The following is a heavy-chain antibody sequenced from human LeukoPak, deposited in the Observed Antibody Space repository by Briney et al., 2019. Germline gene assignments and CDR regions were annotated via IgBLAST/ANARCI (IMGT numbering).Heavy chain of an antibody. CDR1: GFSFNKYG. CDR2: ISGSGGST. V-gene: IGHV3-23*01. Sequence: PGGSLRLSCAVSGFSFNKYGMVWVRQAPGKGLEWVAGISGSGGSTYYADSVRGRFTISRDNSKNTLYLQMNSLRDEDTAVYYCAKDAKDIYSSSWLWYFDYWGQGTLVTVSS. D-gene: IGHD6-13*01. CDR3: AKDAKDIYSSSWLWYFDY. J-gene: IGHJ4*02.